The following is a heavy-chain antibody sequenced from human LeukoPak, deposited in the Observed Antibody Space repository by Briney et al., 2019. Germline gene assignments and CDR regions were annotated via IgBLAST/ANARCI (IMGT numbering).Heavy chain of an antibody. D-gene: IGHD3-10*02. CDR2: IRFDATNK. Sequence: PGGSLRLSCAASGFILSGSSMHWVRQAPGKGLEWVCFIRFDATNKYYADSVKGRFTISRDNSKNTLYLQMNSLRAEDTAVYYCAKDTLNDRGASDFDYWGQGTLVTVSS. CDR1: GFILSGSS. V-gene: IGHV3-30*02. J-gene: IGHJ4*02. CDR3: AKDTLNDRGASDFDY.